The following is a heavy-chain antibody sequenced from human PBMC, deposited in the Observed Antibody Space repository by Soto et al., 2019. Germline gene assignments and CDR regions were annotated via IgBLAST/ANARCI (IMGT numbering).Heavy chain of an antibody. D-gene: IGHD6-19*01. J-gene: IGHJ4*02. CDR3: ARGLNRAVAPFDY. CDR2: ISSGGST. Sequence: GGSLRLSCAASGFTVSSNYMSWVRQAPGKGLEWVSVISSGGSTYYADSVKGRFTFSRDNSKNTLYLQMNSLRAEDTAVYYCARGLNRAVAPFDYWGQGTLVTVSS. V-gene: IGHV3-53*01. CDR1: GFTVSSNY.